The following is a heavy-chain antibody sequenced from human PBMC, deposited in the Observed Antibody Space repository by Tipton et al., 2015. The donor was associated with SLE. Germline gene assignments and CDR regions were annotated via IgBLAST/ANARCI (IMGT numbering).Heavy chain of an antibody. D-gene: IGHD1-1*01. V-gene: IGHV3-23*01. J-gene: IGHJ4*02. Sequence: SLRLSCRGSGFTFRSYAINWVRQTPGKGLEWVSGISGSGLSTDYADSVKGRFTISRDNARNSLYLQMNRLRAEDTAVYYCASGLQHGFDHWGQGLLVVVSS. CDR1: GFTFRSYA. CDR3: ASGLQHGFDH. CDR2: ISGSGLST.